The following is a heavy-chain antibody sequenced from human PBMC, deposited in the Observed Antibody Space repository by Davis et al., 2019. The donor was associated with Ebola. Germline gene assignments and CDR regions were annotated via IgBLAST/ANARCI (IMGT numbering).Heavy chain of an antibody. J-gene: IGHJ4*02. D-gene: IGHD6-19*01. CDR3: ARRVGSSGWFKFDY. CDR2: MNPNSGNT. V-gene: IGHV1-8*01. CDR1: LYTFTSHD. Sequence: AATVTLSPVTSLYTFTSHDINWVRQATGQGLEWMGWMNPNSGNTGYAQKFQGRVTMTRNTSISTAYVELSSLRPEDTAMYYCARRVGSSGWFKFDYWGQGALVTVSS.